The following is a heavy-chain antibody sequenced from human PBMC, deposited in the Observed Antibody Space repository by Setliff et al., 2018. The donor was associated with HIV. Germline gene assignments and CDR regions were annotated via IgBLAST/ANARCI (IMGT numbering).Heavy chain of an antibody. CDR2: IDPRGGST. D-gene: IGHD6-6*01. J-gene: IGHJ3*02. V-gene: IGHV1-46*01. CDR3: ARRGQLVRTDAFDI. CDR1: GYSFINYS. Sequence: ASVKVSCKASGYSFINYSIHWVRQAPGQGLEWMGVIDPRGGSTHYSQKLQGRVTMTRDTSTSTVYMELRSLRSEDTAIYYCARRGQLVRTDAFDIWGQGTMVTVSS.